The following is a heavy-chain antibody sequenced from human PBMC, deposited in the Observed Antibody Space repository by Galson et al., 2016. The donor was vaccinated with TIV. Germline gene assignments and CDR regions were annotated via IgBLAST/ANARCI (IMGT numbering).Heavy chain of an antibody. D-gene: IGHD6-13*01. CDR3: AKGAGRYSSSWYFDY. V-gene: IGHV3-9*01. J-gene: IGHJ4*02. Sequence: SLRLSCAASGFTFDDYAMHWVRQAPGKGLEWVSSITWNSDKIHYADPVKGRFTISRDNAKNSLYLQMNSLRADDTALYYCAKGAGRYSSSWYFDYWGQGTLVTVSS. CDR2: ITWNSDKI. CDR1: GFTFDDYA.